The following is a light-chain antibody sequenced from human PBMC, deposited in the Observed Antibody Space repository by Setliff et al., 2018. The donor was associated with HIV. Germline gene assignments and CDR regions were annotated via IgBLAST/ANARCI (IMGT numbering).Light chain of an antibody. CDR1: SSDVGGYNS. V-gene: IGLV2-14*01. CDR2: EVR. J-gene: IGLJ1*01. CDR3: SSYAITNTRP. Sequence: QSVLTQPASVSGSPGQSITISCTGTSSDVGGYNSVSWYQQHPGKAPKLIIYEVRNRPSGVSNRFSGSKSGNTASLTISGLQAEDEGDYYCSSYAITNTRPFGTGTRSPS.